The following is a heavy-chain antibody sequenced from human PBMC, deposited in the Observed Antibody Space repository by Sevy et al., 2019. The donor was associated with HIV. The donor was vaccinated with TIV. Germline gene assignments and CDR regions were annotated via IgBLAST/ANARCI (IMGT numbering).Heavy chain of an antibody. CDR3: ARRPEGPTAGTYYFDY. D-gene: IGHD3-10*01. J-gene: IGHJ4*02. CDR2: IYYSGST. Sequence: SETLSLTCTVSGGSISSSSYYWGWIRQPPGKGLEWIGSIYYSGSTYSNPSLKSRVTISVDTSKNQYSLKLSSMTAADTAVDYCARRPEGPTAGTYYFDYWGQGTLVTVSS. V-gene: IGHV4-39*01. CDR1: GGSISSSSYY.